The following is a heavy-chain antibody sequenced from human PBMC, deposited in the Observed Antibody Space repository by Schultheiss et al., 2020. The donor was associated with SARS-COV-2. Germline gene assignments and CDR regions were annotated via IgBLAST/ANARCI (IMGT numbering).Heavy chain of an antibody. CDR1: GYTFTGYY. D-gene: IGHD6-19*01. CDR2: INPNSGGT. Sequence: SVKVSCKASGYTFTGYYMHWVRQAPGQGLEWMGWINPNSGGTNYAQKFQGRVTMTRDTSISTAYMELSRLRSDDTAVYYCARRLAVAAHFDYWGQGTLVTVSS. V-gene: IGHV1-2*02. J-gene: IGHJ4*02. CDR3: ARRLAVAAHFDY.